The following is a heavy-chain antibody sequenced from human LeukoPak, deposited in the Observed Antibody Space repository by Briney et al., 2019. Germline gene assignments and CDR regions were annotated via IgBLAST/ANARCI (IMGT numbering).Heavy chain of an antibody. Sequence: GGSLRLSCVASGFTFSSLAMHWVRQAPGKGLVWVSHINSDGSWTSYADSVKGRFTISKDNAKNTVYLQMNSLRAEDTAVYYCVSFYETYWGRGTLVTVSS. J-gene: IGHJ4*02. V-gene: IGHV3-74*01. CDR3: VSFYETY. CDR2: INSDGSWT. CDR1: GFTFSSLA. D-gene: IGHD2/OR15-2a*01.